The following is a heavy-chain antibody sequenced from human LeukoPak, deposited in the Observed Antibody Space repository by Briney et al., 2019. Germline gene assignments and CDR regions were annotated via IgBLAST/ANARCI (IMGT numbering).Heavy chain of an antibody. J-gene: IGHJ4*02. CDR3: AMSQRVLEWTTPSFDY. Sequence: ASVKVSCKASVYTFTGYYMHWVRQAPGQGLEWMGWINPNSGGTNYAQKFQGRVTMTRDTSISTAYMELSRLRSDDTAVYHCAMSQRVLEWTTPSFDYWGQGTLVTVSS. CDR1: VYTFTGYY. CDR2: INPNSGGT. V-gene: IGHV1-2*02. D-gene: IGHD3-3*01.